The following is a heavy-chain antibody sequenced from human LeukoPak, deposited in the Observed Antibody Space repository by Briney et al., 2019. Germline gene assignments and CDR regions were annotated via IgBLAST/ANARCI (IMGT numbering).Heavy chain of an antibody. Sequence: SETLSLTCAVYGGSFSGYYWSWIRQPPGEGLEWIGYIYYSGSTNYNPSLKSRVTISVDTSKNQFSLKLSSVTAADTAVYYCARDSARGAPYYGMDVWGQGTTVTVSS. J-gene: IGHJ6*02. CDR2: IYYSGST. D-gene: IGHD3-10*01. CDR1: GGSFSGYY. CDR3: ARDSARGAPYYGMDV. V-gene: IGHV4-59*01.